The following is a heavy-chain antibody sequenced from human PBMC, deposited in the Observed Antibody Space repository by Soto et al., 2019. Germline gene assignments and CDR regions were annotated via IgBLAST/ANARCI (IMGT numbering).Heavy chain of an antibody. J-gene: IGHJ5*02. Sequence: GESLKISCQASGYIFHNYWIGWVRQMRGKGLEWMGRIDPSDSYTNYSPSFQGHVTISADKSISTAYLQWSSLKASDTAMYYCASSLVDTAIITFDPWGQGTLVTVSS. CDR2: IDPSDSYT. V-gene: IGHV5-10-1*01. CDR1: GYIFHNYW. D-gene: IGHD5-18*01. CDR3: ASSLVDTAIITFDP.